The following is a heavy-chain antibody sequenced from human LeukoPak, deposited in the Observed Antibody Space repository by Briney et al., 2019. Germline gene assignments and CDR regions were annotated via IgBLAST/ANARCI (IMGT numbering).Heavy chain of an antibody. CDR2: LTGDGNT. Sequence: GGSLRLSCAASGFTFSIYWMSWVRQAPGKGLEWVSVLTGDGNTYYADSVKGRFTNSRDDSKNTLFLQMNSLRAEDTAVYFCAKVKWKLIGYFDYWGQGTLVTVSS. V-gene: IGHV3-23*01. CDR3: AKVKWKLIGYFDY. J-gene: IGHJ4*02. D-gene: IGHD1-20*01. CDR1: GFTFSIYW.